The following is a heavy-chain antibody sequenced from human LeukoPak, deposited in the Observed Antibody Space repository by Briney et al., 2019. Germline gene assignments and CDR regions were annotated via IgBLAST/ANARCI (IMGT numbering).Heavy chain of an antibody. CDR2: IYPGDSDT. CDR1: GYSFTSYW. Sequence: GESLKISCKGSGYSFTSYWIGWVRQMPGKGLEWMGIIYPGDSDTRYSPSFQGQVTISADKSISTAYLQWSSLKASDTAMYYCARRSAAGTRGDNWFDPWGQGTPVTVSS. V-gene: IGHV5-51*01. J-gene: IGHJ5*02. D-gene: IGHD6-13*01. CDR3: ARRSAAGTRGDNWFDP.